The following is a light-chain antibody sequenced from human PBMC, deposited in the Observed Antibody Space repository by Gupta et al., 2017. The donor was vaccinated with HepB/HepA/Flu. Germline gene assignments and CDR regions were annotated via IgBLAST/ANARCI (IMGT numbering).Light chain of an antibody. Sequence: EIVMTQSPATLSVSPGERSTLSCRASQRVSSNLAWYQQKPGQAPRLLIYGASTRATGLPARFSGSGSGTEFTLTISSLQSEDFAVYYCQQYNTCPYTFGQGTXMDIK. CDR2: GAS. V-gene: IGKV3-15*01. CDR3: QQYNTCPYT. CDR1: QRVSSN. J-gene: IGKJ2*01.